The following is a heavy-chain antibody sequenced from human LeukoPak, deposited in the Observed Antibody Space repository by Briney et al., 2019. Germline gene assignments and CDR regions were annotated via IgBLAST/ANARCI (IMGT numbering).Heavy chain of an antibody. V-gene: IGHV1-18*01. Sequence: ASVKVSCKASGYSFTNYGITWVRQAPGQGLEWMGCTSVYSGNTNYAQKLQGRVTMTTDTSTSTAYMEVRSLRSDDTAVYYCARGGYCSGGSCYSHWFDPWGQGTLVTVSS. J-gene: IGHJ5*02. CDR1: GYSFTNYG. D-gene: IGHD2-15*01. CDR3: ARGGYCSGGSCYSHWFDP. CDR2: TSVYSGNT.